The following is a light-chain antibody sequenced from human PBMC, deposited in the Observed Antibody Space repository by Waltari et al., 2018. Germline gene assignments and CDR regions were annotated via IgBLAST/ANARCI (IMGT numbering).Light chain of an antibody. CDR3: SSYTSRSTVV. Sequence: QSALTQADSVSGSPGQSNNIYCTGTSRDVGGYKYVSWYHKQPGQAPTLMIYDVSKRPSGVSNRFSVSKSGNTSSLTISGRHAEDAADYYCSSYTSRSTVVFGGGTKLPVL. CDR1: SRDVGGYKY. V-gene: IGLV2-14*01. J-gene: IGLJ2*01. CDR2: DVS.